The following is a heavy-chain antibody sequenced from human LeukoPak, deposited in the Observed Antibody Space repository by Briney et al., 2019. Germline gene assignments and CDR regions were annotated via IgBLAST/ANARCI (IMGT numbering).Heavy chain of an antibody. V-gene: IGHV4-4*02. CDR3: ARYGSENYSSYVFDI. Sequence: PSETLSLTCAVSGGSITSSTWWTWVRQPPGKGLEWIGEVFYSGSTNSNPSLKSRLTMSVDESKHEFSLRLTAVTAADTAVYYCARYGSENYSSYVFDIWGQGTMVTVSS. CDR2: VFYSGST. J-gene: IGHJ3*02. CDR1: GGSITSSTW. D-gene: IGHD3-10*01.